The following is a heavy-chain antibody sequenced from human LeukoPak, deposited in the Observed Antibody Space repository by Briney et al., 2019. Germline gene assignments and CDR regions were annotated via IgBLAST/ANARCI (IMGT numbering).Heavy chain of an antibody. CDR2: IYYSGST. CDR3: GRGLRLDFWSGYEGEYYYYYYMDV. J-gene: IGHJ6*03. V-gene: IGHV4-39*07. Sequence: PSETLSHTGTVSGGSISSSSYYWGWIRQPPGKGREWIGRIYYSGSTYYNPSLKSRVAISVDTAKNQFSLKLSSVTAADTAVYYCGRGLRLDFWSGYEGEYYYYYYMDVWGKGTTVTVSS. D-gene: IGHD3-3*01. CDR1: GGSISSSSYY.